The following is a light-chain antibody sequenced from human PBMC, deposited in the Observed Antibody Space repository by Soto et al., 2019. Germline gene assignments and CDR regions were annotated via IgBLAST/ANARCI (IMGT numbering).Light chain of an antibody. Sequence: IVFTQSPCTVSLSPGQRASLPCRAIQSVSSSYLAWYQQKPGQAPRLLIYGASSRATGIPARFSGSGSGTEFTLTISSLQSEDFAVYYCQQYNNWPPATFGQGTKVDIK. CDR1: QSVSSSY. J-gene: IGKJ1*01. CDR3: QQYNNWPPAT. CDR2: GAS. V-gene: IGKV3-15*01.